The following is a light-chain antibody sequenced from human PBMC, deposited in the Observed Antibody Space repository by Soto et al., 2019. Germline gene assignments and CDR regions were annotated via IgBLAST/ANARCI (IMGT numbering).Light chain of an antibody. CDR3: SSYSISTAYL. J-gene: IGLJ1*01. CDR1: SSDVGGYNY. V-gene: IGLV2-14*01. CDR2: EVS. Sequence: LTQPPSASGSPGQSVTISCTGSSSDVGGYNYVSWYQQYPGKAPKLMIYEVSNRPSGVSYRFSGSKSGNTASLTISGLQAEDEADYFCSSYSISTAYLFGTGTKVTVL.